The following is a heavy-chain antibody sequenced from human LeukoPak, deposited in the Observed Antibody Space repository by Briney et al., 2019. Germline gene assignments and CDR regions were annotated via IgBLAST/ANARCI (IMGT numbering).Heavy chain of an antibody. J-gene: IGHJ4*02. CDR2: IYPGDSDI. Sequence: GESLKISCKGSGYSFTSYWIGWVRQMPGKGLEWMGIIYPGDSDIRYSPSFQGQVTISADKSVTTAYLEWNSLKASDTALYYCVRQGLQSGTYPAYWGPGTLVTVSS. CDR3: VRQGLQSGTYPAY. V-gene: IGHV5-51*01. D-gene: IGHD1-26*01. CDR1: GYSFTSYW.